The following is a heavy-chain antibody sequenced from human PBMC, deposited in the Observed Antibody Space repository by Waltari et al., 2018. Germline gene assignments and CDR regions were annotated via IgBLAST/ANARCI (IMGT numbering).Heavy chain of an antibody. CDR2: IYHSGST. V-gene: IGHV4-38-2*01. D-gene: IGHD5-18*01. CDR1: GYSISSDYY. J-gene: IGHJ4*02. CDR3: ARGARGYSYG. Sequence: QVQLQESGPGLVKPSEPLSLPCAVSGYSISSDYYWGWFRQPPGKGLEWIGSIYHSGSTYYNPSLKSRVTISVDTSKNQFSLKLSSVTAADTAVYYCARGARGYSYGWGQGTLVTVSS.